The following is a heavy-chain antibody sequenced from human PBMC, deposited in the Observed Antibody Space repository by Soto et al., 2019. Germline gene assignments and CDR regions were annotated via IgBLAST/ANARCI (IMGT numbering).Heavy chain of an antibody. V-gene: IGHV3-15*01. CDR1: GFTFSDQY. Sequence: EVQLVESGGGLVQPGGSLRISCAASGFTFSDQYMDWVRQAPGKGLEWVGRIKSRTDGGTTDYAAPVKGRFTISRDDSKNTLYLQVNRLKTEDTAVYYCTTVGYYYDSSGYYSSFDYWGQGTLVTVS. CDR2: IKSRTDGGTT. J-gene: IGHJ4*02. CDR3: TTVGYYYDSSGYYSSFDY. D-gene: IGHD3-22*01.